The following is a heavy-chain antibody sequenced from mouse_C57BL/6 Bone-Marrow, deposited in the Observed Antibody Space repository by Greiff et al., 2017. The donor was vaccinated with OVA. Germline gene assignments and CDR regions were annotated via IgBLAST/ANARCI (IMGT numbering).Heavy chain of an antibody. J-gene: IGHJ2*01. D-gene: IGHD2-14*01. CDR2: IRNKANGYTT. Sequence: EVKLVESGGGLVQPGGSLSLSCAASGFTFTDYYMSWVRQPPGKALEWLGFIRNKANGYTTEYSASVKGRFTISRDNSQSILYLQMNALRAEDSATYYCARLGTPGYFDYWGQGTTLTVSS. CDR3: ARLGTPGYFDY. V-gene: IGHV7-3*01. CDR1: GFTFTDYY.